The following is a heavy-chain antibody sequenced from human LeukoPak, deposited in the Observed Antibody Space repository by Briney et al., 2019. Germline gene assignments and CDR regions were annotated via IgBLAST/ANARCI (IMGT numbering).Heavy chain of an antibody. D-gene: IGHD1-14*01. J-gene: IGHJ4*02. CDR2: VSTDGSRT. CDR1: DFTFTNYW. CDR3: VRAQNGNHGLFDY. V-gene: IGHV3-74*01. Sequence: GGSLRLSCAASDFTFTNYWMHWVRQSPGKGVEWVSRVSTDGSRTSYADSVKGRFTISRDNDKNTVSLQMNGLRAEDSAVYFCVRAQNGNHGLFDYWGQGTLVTVSS.